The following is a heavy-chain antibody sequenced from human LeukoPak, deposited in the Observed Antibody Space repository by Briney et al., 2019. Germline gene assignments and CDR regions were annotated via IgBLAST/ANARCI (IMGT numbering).Heavy chain of an antibody. CDR2: FDPEDGKT. CDR3: AADRWDGTNYYLHY. D-gene: IGHD1-26*01. J-gene: IGHJ4*02. CDR1: GYTLNELS. V-gene: IGHV1-24*01. Sequence: ASVKVSCKVSGYTLNELSMHWVRQAPGKGLEWMGGFDPEDGKTIYAQKFQGRVTMTEDTSTDTAYMELSSLRSEDTALYYCAADRWDGTNYYLHYWGQGTLVTVSS.